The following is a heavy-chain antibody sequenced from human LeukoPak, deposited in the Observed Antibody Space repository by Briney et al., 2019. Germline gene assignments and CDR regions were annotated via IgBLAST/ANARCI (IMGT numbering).Heavy chain of an antibody. CDR1: GGSISSYY. J-gene: IGHJ5*02. D-gene: IGHD5-18*01. CDR3: ATEARGYSYGPNH. CDR2: IYTSGST. Sequence: SSETLSLTCTVSGGSISSYYWSWIRQPAGKGLEWIGRIYTSGSTNYNPSLKSRLTISVDTSKNQFSLKLSSVTAADTAVYYCATEARGYSYGPNHWGQGTLVTVSS. V-gene: IGHV4-4*07.